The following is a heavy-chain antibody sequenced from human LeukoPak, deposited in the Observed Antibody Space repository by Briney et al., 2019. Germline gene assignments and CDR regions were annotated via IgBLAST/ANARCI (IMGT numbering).Heavy chain of an antibody. CDR1: GFSVSDNS. V-gene: IGHV3-53*01. J-gene: IGHJ4*02. Sequence: GGSLRLSCTVSGFSVSDNSMSWVRQAPGKGLEWVSFIYSGTTHYSDSVKGRFTISRDNSKNTLYLQMNSLRAEDTAVYYCAKDLYPNRLDDFDYWGQGTLVTVSS. D-gene: IGHD1-14*01. CDR3: AKDLYPNRLDDFDY. CDR2: IYSGTT.